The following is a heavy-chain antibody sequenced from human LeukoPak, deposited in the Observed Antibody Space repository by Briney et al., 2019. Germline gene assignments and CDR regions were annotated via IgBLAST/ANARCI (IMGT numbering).Heavy chain of an antibody. Sequence: PSQTLSLTCTVSGGSISSGNYYWSWIRQSAGKGLEWIGRTYPSGDTNYNPSLKSRVTISIDTSKNQFSLQLTSVTAADTAMYYCARDQGYGDCIYDNWGQGTLVTVSS. V-gene: IGHV4-61*02. CDR1: GGSISSGNYY. J-gene: IGHJ4*02. CDR2: TYPSGDT. D-gene: IGHD4-17*01. CDR3: ARDQGYGDCIYDN.